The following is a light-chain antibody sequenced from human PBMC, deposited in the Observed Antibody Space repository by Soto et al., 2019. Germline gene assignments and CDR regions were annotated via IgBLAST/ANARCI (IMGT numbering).Light chain of an antibody. CDR2: EVS. Sequence: QSALTQPASVSGSPGQSITISCTGTSSDVGGYNLVSWYQQHPGKAPKLMISEVSKRPSGISDRFSGSKSGSTASLTISGLQAEDEADYSCCPYAGTSTHTVFGGGTQLTVL. CDR3: CPYAGTSTHTV. J-gene: IGLJ7*01. CDR1: SSDVGGYNL. V-gene: IGLV2-23*02.